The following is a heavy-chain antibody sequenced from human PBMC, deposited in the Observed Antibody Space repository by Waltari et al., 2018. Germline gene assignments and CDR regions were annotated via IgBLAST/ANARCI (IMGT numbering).Heavy chain of an antibody. D-gene: IGHD3-3*01. Sequence: QVQLQESGPGLVKPSETLSLTCTVSGYSISSGYYWGWIRQPPGKGLEWIGSIYHSGSTYYNPSLKSRVTISVDTSKNQLSLKLSSVTAADTAVYYCAGADFWSGYYYSDYWGQGTLVTVSS. CDR1: GYSISSGYY. CDR3: AGADFWSGYYYSDY. J-gene: IGHJ4*02. CDR2: IYHSGST. V-gene: IGHV4-38-2*02.